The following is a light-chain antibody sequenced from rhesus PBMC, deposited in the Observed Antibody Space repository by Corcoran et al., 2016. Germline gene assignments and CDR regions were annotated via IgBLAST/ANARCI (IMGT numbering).Light chain of an antibody. CDR3: QRRNSYPLT. J-gene: IGKJ4*01. CDR2: AAS. V-gene: IGKV1-33*01. Sequence: DIHMTQSPSSLSASVGDKVTITCRASQGISNALAWYQQKPGKAPKLLIYAASNLQSGVPSRFSGSGSGTDFTLTISCLQPEDFAVYYCQRRNSYPLTFGGGTKVEIK. CDR1: QGISNA.